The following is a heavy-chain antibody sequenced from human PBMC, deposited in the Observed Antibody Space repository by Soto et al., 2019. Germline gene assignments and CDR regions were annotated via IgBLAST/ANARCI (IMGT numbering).Heavy chain of an antibody. CDR2: ISYDGSSE. Sequence: GGSLRLSCAASRFSFSRYGMHWVRQAPGRGLEWVAVISYDGSSENYSDSVKGRFTISRDNSKNTLYLQMNSLRDEDTAVYYCAKGGYCSSVSCYREIDYWGQGTLVTVSS. V-gene: IGHV3-30*18. CDR3: AKGGYCSSVSCYREIDY. J-gene: IGHJ4*02. CDR1: RFSFSRYG. D-gene: IGHD2-2*01.